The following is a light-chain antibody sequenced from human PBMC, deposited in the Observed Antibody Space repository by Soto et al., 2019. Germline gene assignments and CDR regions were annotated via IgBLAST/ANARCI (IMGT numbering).Light chain of an antibody. V-gene: IGKV3-20*01. J-gene: IGKJ3*01. CDR2: GAS. Sequence: EIVLTQSPGTLSLSAGERATLSGRASQSVSSSYLAWYQQKPGQAPRLLIYGASSRATGIPDRFSGSGSGTDFTLTISRLEPEDFAVYYCQQYGSSPGFTFGPGTKVDIK. CDR3: QQYGSSPGFT. CDR1: QSVSSSY.